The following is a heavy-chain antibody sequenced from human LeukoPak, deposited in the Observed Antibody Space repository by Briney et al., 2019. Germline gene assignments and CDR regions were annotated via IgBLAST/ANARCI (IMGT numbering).Heavy chain of an antibody. J-gene: IGHJ4*02. D-gene: IGHD4-17*01. CDR3: ARGRSYGDFDY. V-gene: IGHV4-30-4*08. CDR2: NYYSVST. Sequence: SETLSLTCTVSGGSISSSSYYWGRIRQPPGKGLEYIGYNYYSVSTYYNPSLKSRVTISVDMSKNQFSLKLSSLTAADTAVYYCARGRSYGDFDYWGQGTLVTVSS. CDR1: GGSISSSSYY.